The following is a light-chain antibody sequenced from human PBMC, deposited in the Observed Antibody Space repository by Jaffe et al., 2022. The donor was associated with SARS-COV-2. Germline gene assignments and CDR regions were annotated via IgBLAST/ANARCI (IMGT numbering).Light chain of an antibody. J-gene: IGKJ1*01. V-gene: IGKV1-5*03. CDR2: KAS. Sequence: DIQMTQSPSTLSASVGDRVTITCRASQNINIWLAWYQQKPGKAPNLLIYKASTLESGVPSRFSGSGSGTEFTLTISSLQPGDFATYYCQQYNTYSRTFGQGTKVEIK. CDR1: QNINIW. CDR3: QQYNTYSRT.